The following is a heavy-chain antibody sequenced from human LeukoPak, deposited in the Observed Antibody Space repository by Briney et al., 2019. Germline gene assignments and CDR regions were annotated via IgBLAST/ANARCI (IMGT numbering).Heavy chain of an antibody. CDR1: GSTFSSYA. Sequence: PGGSLRLSCAASGSTFSSYAMTWVRQAPGKGLEWVSTVSGNGGTTFYADSVKGRFAISRDNSKNTMYLQMNSLRAEDTAIYYCAKDLTITMVRGVPDLRWGQGALVTVSS. V-gene: IGHV3-23*01. CDR3: AKDLTITMVRGVPDLR. J-gene: IGHJ4*02. CDR2: VSGNGGTT. D-gene: IGHD3-10*01.